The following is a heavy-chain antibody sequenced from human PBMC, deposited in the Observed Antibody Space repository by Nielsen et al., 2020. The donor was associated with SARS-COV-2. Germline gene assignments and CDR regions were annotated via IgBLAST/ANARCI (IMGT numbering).Heavy chain of an antibody. CDR2: INTGNGNT. CDR3: ARSPGSGGSSNGMDV. J-gene: IGHJ6*02. V-gene: IGHV1-3*04. Sequence: ASVKVSCKASRYTFTSYAMYWVRQAPGQGLEWMGWINTGNGNTKYSQKFQGRVTITRDTSASTAYMELSSLRSEDTAVYYCARSPGSGGSSNGMDVWGQGTTVTVSS. CDR1: RYTFTSYA. D-gene: IGHD2-15*01.